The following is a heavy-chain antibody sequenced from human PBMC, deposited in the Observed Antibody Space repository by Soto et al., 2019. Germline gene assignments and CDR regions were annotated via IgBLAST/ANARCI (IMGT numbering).Heavy chain of an antibody. Sequence: PSETLSLTCSVSGGSISSGDYCWSWVRQPQGKGLELIGYIYYSGSTNYNPSLKSRVTISVDTSMNQFSLKLSSVTAADTAVYYCASSIVGATRGPFEFDYWGQGTLVTAPQ. CDR1: GGSISSGDYC. CDR2: IYYSGST. J-gene: IGHJ4*02. CDR3: ASSIVGATRGPFEFDY. D-gene: IGHD1-26*01. V-gene: IGHV4-61*08.